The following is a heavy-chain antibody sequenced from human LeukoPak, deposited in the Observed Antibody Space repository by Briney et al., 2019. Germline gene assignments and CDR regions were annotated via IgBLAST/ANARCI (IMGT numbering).Heavy chain of an antibody. CDR2: IYYSGST. CDR1: GGSISSYY. CDR3: ARQADTARAFDY. D-gene: IGHD5-18*01. Sequence: SETLSLTCTVSGGSISSYYWSWIRQPPGKGLEWIGYIYYSGSTNYNPSLKSRVTISVDTSKNQFSLKLSSVTAADTAMYYCARQADTARAFDYWGQGTLVTVSS. J-gene: IGHJ4*02. V-gene: IGHV4-59*01.